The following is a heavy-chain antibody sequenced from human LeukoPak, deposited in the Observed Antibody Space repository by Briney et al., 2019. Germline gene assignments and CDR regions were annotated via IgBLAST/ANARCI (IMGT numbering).Heavy chain of an antibody. CDR3: ARSWRYCSGGSCLGWFDP. V-gene: IGHV4-59*08. D-gene: IGHD2-15*01. CDR1: GGSISSYY. J-gene: IGHJ5*02. Sequence: SETLSLICTVSGGSISSYYWSWIRQPPGKGLEWIGYIYYSGSTNYNPSLRCRVTISVDTSKNQFSLKLSSVTAADTAVYYCARSWRYCSGGSCLGWFDPWGQGTLVTVSS. CDR2: IYYSGST.